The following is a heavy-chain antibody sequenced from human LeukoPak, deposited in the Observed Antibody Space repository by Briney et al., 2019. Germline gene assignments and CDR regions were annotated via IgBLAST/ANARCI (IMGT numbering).Heavy chain of an antibody. Sequence: PGGSLRLSCAASGFTFSSYSMNWVRQAPGKGLEWVSSISSSSSYIYYADSVKGRFTISRDNSKNTLYLQMNSLRAEDTAVYYCAKAPEGLLFDYWGQGTLVTVSS. CDR3: AKAPEGLLFDY. CDR2: ISSSSSYI. D-gene: IGHD1-14*01. V-gene: IGHV3-21*04. J-gene: IGHJ4*02. CDR1: GFTFSSYS.